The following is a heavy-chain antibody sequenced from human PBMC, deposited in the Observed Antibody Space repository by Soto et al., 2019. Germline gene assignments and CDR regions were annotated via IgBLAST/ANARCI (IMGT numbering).Heavy chain of an antibody. J-gene: IGHJ6*02. D-gene: IGHD6-13*01. CDR2: ITVAGGGT. V-gene: IGHV3-23*01. Sequence: EVQLLESGGGLVQPGGSLRLSCAASGFAFNSSAMAWVRQTPGKGLQWVSAITVAGGGTYYADSVKGRFAISRDNAEDSLFLQMNSLRADDTAVYYCARGKYTSSWFSAYYYYGMDVWGRGTTVTVSS. CDR3: ARGKYTSSWFSAYYYYGMDV. CDR1: GFAFNSSA.